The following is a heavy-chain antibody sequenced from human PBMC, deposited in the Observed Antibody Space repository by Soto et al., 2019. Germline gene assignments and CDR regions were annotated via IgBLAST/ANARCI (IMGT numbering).Heavy chain of an antibody. J-gene: IGHJ3*01. CDR3: AREGVSVDAFDV. CDR2: ISEGGSTI. CDR1: GFIFSSFE. V-gene: IGHV3-48*03. Sequence: LRLSCAVSGFIFSSFEMNWVRQAPGKGLEWVSYISEGGSTIYYADSVKGRFTISRDNARNSLYLQMSSLRAEDTAVYYCAREGVSVDAFDVWGQGTMVTVSS. D-gene: IGHD3-3*01.